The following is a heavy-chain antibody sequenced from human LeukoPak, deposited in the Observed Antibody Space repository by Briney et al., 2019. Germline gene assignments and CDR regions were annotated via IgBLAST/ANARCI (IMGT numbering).Heavy chain of an antibody. V-gene: IGHV4-34*01. J-gene: IGHJ5*02. CDR2: INHSGST. Sequence: PSETLSLTCAVYGGSFSGYYWSWLRQPPGKGLEWLGEINHSGSTNYNPSLKSRVTISVDTSKSQFSLKLRSVTAADTAVFYCAVDSSGAARFDPWGQGTLVTVSS. CDR1: GGSFSGYY. D-gene: IGHD3-22*01. CDR3: AVDSSGAARFDP.